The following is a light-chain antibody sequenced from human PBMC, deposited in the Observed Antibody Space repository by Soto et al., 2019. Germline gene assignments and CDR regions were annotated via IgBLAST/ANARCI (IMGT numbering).Light chain of an antibody. CDR2: GAS. CDR3: HYSGT. J-gene: IGKJ1*01. Sequence: IVVTKSATTLSVAPGERVTFSCRASQGVSRKLAWYQHKPGQAPRLLIYGASSRATGIPDRFSGSGSGTEFTLTHSSLQSDDFAVYYCHYSGTFGQGTKVDIK. V-gene: IGKV3D-15*01. CDR1: QGVSRK.